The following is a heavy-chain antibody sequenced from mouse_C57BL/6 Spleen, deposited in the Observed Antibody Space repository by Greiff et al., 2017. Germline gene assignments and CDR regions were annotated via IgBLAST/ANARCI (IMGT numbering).Heavy chain of an antibody. CDR1: GYTFTSYW. Sequence: QVQLQQPGAELVRPGSSVKLSCKASGYTFTSYWMHWVKQRPIQGLEWIGNIDPSDSETHSNQKFKDKATLTVDKSSSTAYMQLSSLTSEDSAVYFCASNWDWYFDVWGTGTTVTVSS. CDR2: IDPSDSET. D-gene: IGHD4-1*01. J-gene: IGHJ1*03. V-gene: IGHV1-52*01. CDR3: ASNWDWYFDV.